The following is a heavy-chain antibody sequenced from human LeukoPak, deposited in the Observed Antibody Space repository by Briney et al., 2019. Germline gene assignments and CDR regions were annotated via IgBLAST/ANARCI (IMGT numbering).Heavy chain of an antibody. D-gene: IGHD3-3*01. V-gene: IGHV4-34*01. CDR2: IDHSGST. CDR1: GGSFSGYY. J-gene: IGHJ3*02. CDR3: ATFPPRSLAFNI. Sequence: SETLSLTCTVYGGSFSGYYWTWIRQPPGKGLEWIGEIDHSGSTNYNPSLKSRVTISVDTSKNQFSLKLSSVTAADTAVYYCATFPPRSLAFNIWGQGTLVTVSS.